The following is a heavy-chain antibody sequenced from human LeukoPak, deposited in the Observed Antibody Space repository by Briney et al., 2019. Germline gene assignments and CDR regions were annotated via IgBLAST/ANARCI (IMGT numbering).Heavy chain of an antibody. CDR1: GYTFTSYV. CDR2: ISAYNGNT. Sequence: ASVKVSCKASGYTFTSYVISWVRQAPGQGLEWMGWISAYNGNTNYAQKLQGRVTMTTDTSTSTAYMELRSLRSDDTAVYYCARALAVAGTKPPDYWGQGTLVTVSS. V-gene: IGHV1-18*01. D-gene: IGHD6-19*01. J-gene: IGHJ4*02. CDR3: ARALAVAGTKPPDY.